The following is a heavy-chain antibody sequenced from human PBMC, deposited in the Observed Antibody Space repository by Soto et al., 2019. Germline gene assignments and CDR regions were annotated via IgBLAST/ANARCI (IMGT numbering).Heavy chain of an antibody. CDR2: ISYDGSNK. V-gene: IGHV3-30*18. Sequence: GGSLRLSCAASGFTFSSYGMHWVRQAPGKGLEWVAVISYDGSNKYYADSVKGRFTISRDNSKNTLYLQMNSLRAEDTAVYYCAKGFRYYYYYYGMDVWGQGTTVTVSS. J-gene: IGHJ6*02. CDR3: AKGFRYYYYYYGMDV. CDR1: GFTFSSYG.